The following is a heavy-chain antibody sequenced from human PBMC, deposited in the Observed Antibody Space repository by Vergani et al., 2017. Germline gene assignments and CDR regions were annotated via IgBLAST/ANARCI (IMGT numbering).Heavy chain of an antibody. J-gene: IGHJ6*03. Sequence: QLQLQESGPGLVKPSETLSLTCTVSGGSISSSSYYWGWIRQPPGKGLEWIGSIYYSGSTYYHPSLKSRVTISVDTSKNQFSLKLSSVTAADTAVYYCARFDSSSSMVYYYYYMDVWGKGTTVTVSS. CDR2: IYYSGST. CDR1: GGSISSSSYY. V-gene: IGHV4-39*01. CDR3: ARFDSSSSMVYYYYYMDV. D-gene: IGHD6-6*01.